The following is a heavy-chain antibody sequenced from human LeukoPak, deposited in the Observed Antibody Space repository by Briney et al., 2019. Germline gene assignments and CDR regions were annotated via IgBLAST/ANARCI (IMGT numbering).Heavy chain of an antibody. CDR2: ISSSSSYI. CDR1: GFTFSSYS. Sequence: GGSLRLSCAASGFTFSSYSMNWVRQAPGKGLEWVSSISSSSSYIYYADSVKGRFTISRDNAKNSLYLQMNSLRAEDTAVYYCARGRDAIAAALGYFDLWGRGTLVTVSS. CDR3: ARGRDAIAAALGYFDL. V-gene: IGHV3-21*01. J-gene: IGHJ2*01. D-gene: IGHD6-13*01.